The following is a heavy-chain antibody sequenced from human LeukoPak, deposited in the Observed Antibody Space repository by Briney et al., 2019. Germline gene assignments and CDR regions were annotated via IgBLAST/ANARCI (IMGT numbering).Heavy chain of an antibody. CDR2: INPKSGDT. V-gene: IGHV1-2*02. J-gene: IGHJ4*02. CDR3: ARGRGWELLIGDY. Sequence: ASVKVSCKASGYTFTGYYIHWVRQAPGQGLEWMGWINPKSGDTSYVQKFQGRVTMTRNTSISTAYMELSSLRSEDTAVYYCARGRGWELLIGDYWGQGTLVTVSS. D-gene: IGHD1-26*01. CDR1: GYTFTGYY.